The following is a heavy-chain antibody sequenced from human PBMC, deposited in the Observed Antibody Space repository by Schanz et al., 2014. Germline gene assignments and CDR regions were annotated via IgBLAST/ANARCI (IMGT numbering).Heavy chain of an antibody. CDR2: LNFDETYT. D-gene: IGHD5-18*01. V-gene: IGHV3-74*02. Sequence: EVQLVESGGGLVQPGGSLRLSCEASGFTFSNYNMNWVRQAPGKGLEWVSRLNFDETYTSYADSVKGRFTISRDNAKNTVYLQMTSLRVEDTAVYYCARGGADSAMAHEYWGRGTLVTVSS. CDR1: GFTFSNYN. J-gene: IGHJ4*02. CDR3: ARGGADSAMAHEY.